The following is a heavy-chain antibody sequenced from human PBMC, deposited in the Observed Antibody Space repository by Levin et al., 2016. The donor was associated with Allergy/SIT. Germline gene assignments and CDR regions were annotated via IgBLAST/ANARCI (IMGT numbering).Heavy chain of an antibody. CDR1: GGSIESFY. CDR2: IYYSGST. Sequence: SETLSLTCTVSGGSIESFYWSWIRQPAGKGLEWIGRIYYSGSTYYNPSLKSRVTISLDTSKNQFSLKLSSVTAADTAVYYCARFCSEGVCPFNWFDPWGQGTLVTVSS. V-gene: IGHV4-59*06. D-gene: IGHD2-8*01. J-gene: IGHJ5*02. CDR3: ARFCSEGVCPFNWFDP.